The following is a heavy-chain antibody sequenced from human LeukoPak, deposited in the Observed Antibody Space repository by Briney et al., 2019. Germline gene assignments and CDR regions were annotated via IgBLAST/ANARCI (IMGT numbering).Heavy chain of an antibody. V-gene: IGHV3-9*01. CDR1: GFTFDDYA. CDR3: AKEIDYYYYGMDV. CDR2: ISWNSGSI. J-gene: IGHJ6*02. Sequence: PGRSLRLSCAASGFTFDDYAMHWVRQAPGKGLEWVSGISWNSGSIGYADSVKGRFTISRDNSKNTLYLQMNSLRAEDTAVYYCAKEIDYYYYGMDVWGQGTTVTVSS.